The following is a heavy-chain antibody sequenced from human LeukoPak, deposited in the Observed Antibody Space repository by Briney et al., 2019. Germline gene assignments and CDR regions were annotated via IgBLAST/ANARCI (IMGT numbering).Heavy chain of an antibody. CDR2: IRSRTFRGTT. V-gene: IGHV3-49*04. CDR1: GFTFGEHV. J-gene: IGHJ6*03. CDR3: TREDLYYYYMDV. Sequence: AGGSLRLSCTASGFTFGEHVVSWVRRAPGKGLEWVGLIRSRTFRGTTENAASVEGRFTFSRDDSKSIAYLQMNSLKTEDTAVYYCTREDLYYYYMDVWGKGTTVTVSS.